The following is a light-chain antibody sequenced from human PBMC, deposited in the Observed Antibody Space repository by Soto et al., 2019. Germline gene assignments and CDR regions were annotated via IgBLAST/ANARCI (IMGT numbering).Light chain of an antibody. CDR3: QSYDSSLSGWV. CDR2: GNS. J-gene: IGLJ3*02. V-gene: IGLV1-40*01. CDR1: SSNIGAGYD. Sequence: QAVVTQPPSVSGALGQRVTISCTGSSSNIGAGYDVHWYQQLPGTAPKLLIYGNSNRPSGVPDRFSGSKSGTSASLAITGLQAEDEADYYCQSYDSSLSGWVFGGGT.